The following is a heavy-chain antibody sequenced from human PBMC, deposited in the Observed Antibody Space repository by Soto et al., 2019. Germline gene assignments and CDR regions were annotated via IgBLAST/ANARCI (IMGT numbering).Heavy chain of an antibody. CDR1: GFTFSSYA. D-gene: IGHD2-15*01. V-gene: IGHV3-30-3*01. Sequence: SLRLSCAASGFTFSSYAMHWVRQAPGKGLEWVAVISYDGSNKYYADSVKGRFTISRDNSKNTLYLQMNSLRAEDTAVYYCARGGRMDNWFDPWGQGTLVTVSS. J-gene: IGHJ5*02. CDR2: ISYDGSNK. CDR3: ARGGRMDNWFDP.